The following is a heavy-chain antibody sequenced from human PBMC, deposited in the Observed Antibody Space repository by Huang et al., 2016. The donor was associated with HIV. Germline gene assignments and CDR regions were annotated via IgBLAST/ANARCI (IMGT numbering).Heavy chain of an antibody. CDR2: SGSHNGDT. D-gene: IGHD2-2*02. Sequence: QVQLVQSGGEVKKPGASVKVSCKASGYDFTSYGVSWVRQAPGQGLEWVGGSGSHNGDTHYAQRCQGRVTLTTDTSTNTAYMEMRSLRSDDTAIYYCARDPWYTNVWKRNAASVIWGQGTMVIVSS. CDR1: GYDFTSYG. V-gene: IGHV1-18*01. CDR3: ARDPWYTNVWKRNAASVI. J-gene: IGHJ3*02.